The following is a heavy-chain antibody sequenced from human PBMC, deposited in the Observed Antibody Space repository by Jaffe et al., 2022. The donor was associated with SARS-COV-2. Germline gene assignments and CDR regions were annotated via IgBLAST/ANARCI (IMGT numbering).Heavy chain of an antibody. CDR3: TRDLAVAGRYYYGMDV. Sequence: EVQLVESGGGLVKPGGSLRLSCAASGFTFSPYTMNWVRQAPGKGLEWVSSINGRSNYIYYADSVKGRFTISRDNAKNSLYLQMNSLRAEDTAVYYCTRDLAVAGRYYYGMDVWGQGTTVTASS. J-gene: IGHJ6*02. D-gene: IGHD6-19*01. V-gene: IGHV3-21*01. CDR1: GFTFSPYT. CDR2: INGRSNYI.